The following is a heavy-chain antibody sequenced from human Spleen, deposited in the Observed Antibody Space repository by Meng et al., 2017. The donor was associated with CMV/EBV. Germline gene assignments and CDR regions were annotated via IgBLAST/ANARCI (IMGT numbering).Heavy chain of an antibody. J-gene: IGHJ4*02. Sequence: GGSLRLSCAASGFSFSSYGMHWVRQAPGKGLEWVAFIRYDGSNKYYADSVKGRVTISRDNAKNSLYLQMNSLRAEDTALYYCARADRLFVVGLFDYWGQGTLVTVSS. CDR2: IRYDGSNK. V-gene: IGHV3-30*02. CDR1: GFSFSSYG. CDR3: ARADRLFVVGLFDY. D-gene: IGHD2-21*01.